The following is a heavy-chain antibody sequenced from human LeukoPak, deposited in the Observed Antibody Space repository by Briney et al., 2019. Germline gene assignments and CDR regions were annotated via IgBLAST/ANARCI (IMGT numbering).Heavy chain of an antibody. Sequence: GGSLRLSCAASGFTFSNFGMNWVRQAPGKGLEWLSYISSYSHTTHLADSVKGRFTIVRDNAKNSLHLQMNSLRAEDTAVYYCAKGMAAAGTRGTLYYYYGMDVWGQGTTVTVSS. J-gene: IGHJ6*02. CDR1: GFTFSNFG. D-gene: IGHD6-13*01. V-gene: IGHV3-48*01. CDR3: AKGMAAAGTRGTLYYYYGMDV. CDR2: ISSYSHTT.